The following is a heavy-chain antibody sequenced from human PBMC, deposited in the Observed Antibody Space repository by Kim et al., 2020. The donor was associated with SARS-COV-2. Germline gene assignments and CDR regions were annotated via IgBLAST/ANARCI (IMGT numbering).Heavy chain of an antibody. V-gene: IGHV4-59*08. Sequence: SGGTSYNPSLKSPVTLSRATSKNQFSLRLSSVTAADTAVYYWARRFDLWGRGTLVTVSS. J-gene: IGHJ2*01. CDR3: ARRFDL. CDR2: SGGT.